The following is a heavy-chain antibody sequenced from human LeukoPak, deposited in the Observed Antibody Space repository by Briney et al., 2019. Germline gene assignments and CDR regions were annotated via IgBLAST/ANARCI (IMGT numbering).Heavy chain of an antibody. J-gene: IGHJ6*02. CDR1: GYTFTSYG. Sequence: ASVKVSCKASGYTFTSYGISWVRQAPGQGLEWMGWISAYNGNTNYAQKLQGRVTMTTGTSTSTAYMELRSLRSDDTAVYYCARDGDYDILTGLSDYYYGMDVWGQGTTVTVSS. V-gene: IGHV1-18*01. CDR2: ISAYNGNT. D-gene: IGHD3-9*01. CDR3: ARDGDYDILTGLSDYYYGMDV.